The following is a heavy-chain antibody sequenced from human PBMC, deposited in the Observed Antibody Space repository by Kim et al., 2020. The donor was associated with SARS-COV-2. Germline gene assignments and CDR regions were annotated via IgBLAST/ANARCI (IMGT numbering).Heavy chain of an antibody. CDR3: ARVTGTTEGNYGMDV. Sequence: GGSLRLSCAVSGFTFRSYSMNWVRQASGKGLEWVSYITSSSSTIYYADSVKGRFTISRDNAKNSLYLQMNSLRDEDTAVYYCARVTGTTEGNYGMDVWGQGTTVTVSS. J-gene: IGHJ6*02. CDR1: GFTFRSYS. D-gene: IGHD1-7*01. V-gene: IGHV3-48*02. CDR2: ITSSSSTI.